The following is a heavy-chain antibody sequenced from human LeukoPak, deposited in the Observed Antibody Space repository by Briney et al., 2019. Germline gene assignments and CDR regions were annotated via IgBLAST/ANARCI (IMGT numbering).Heavy chain of an antibody. V-gene: IGHV3-23*01. CDR2: ISGSGGST. CDR3: ARDVGYCSGGSCYSDGMDV. D-gene: IGHD2-15*01. Sequence: AGGSLRLSCAASGFTFSSYAMSWVRQAPGKGLEWVSAISGSGGSTYYADSVKGRFTISRDNAKNSLYLQMNSLRAGDTAVYYCARDVGYCSGGSCYSDGMDVWGQGTTVTVSS. J-gene: IGHJ6*02. CDR1: GFTFSSYA.